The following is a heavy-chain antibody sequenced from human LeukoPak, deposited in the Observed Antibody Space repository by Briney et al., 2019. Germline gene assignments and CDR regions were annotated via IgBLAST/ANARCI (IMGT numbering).Heavy chain of an antibody. V-gene: IGHV3-23*01. D-gene: IGHD2-21*02. J-gene: IGHJ4*02. CDR2: ISGSGGNT. CDR3: AKDGGVVVTATNDY. CDR1: GFTFSNYA. Sequence: GGSPRLSCAASGFTFSNYAMTWVRQAPGKGLEWVSAISGSGGNTYYADSVKGRFTISRDNSKNTLYLQMNTLRAEDTAVYYCAKDGGVVVTATNDYWGQGTLVTVSS.